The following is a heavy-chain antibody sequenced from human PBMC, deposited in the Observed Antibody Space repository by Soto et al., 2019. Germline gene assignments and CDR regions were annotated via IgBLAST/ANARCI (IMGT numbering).Heavy chain of an antibody. J-gene: IGHJ4*02. V-gene: IGHV5-10-1*01. D-gene: IGHD3-22*01. CDR1: GYSFTSYL. CDR2: IDPSDSYT. Sequence: PGESLKISFKGSGYSFTSYLISWVRQMPGKGLEWMGRIDPSDSYTNYSPSFQGHVTISADKSISNAYLQWSSLKASDTAMYYCATTPAYDSSGRPGYWGQGTLVTVSS. CDR3: ATTPAYDSSGRPGY.